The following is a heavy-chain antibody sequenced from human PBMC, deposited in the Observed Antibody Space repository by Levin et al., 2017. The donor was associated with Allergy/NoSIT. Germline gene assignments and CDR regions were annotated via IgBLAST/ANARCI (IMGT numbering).Heavy chain of an antibody. CDR2: IYYSGAT. V-gene: IGHV4-59*01. CDR1: GGSISSYY. CDR3: ARDRVIPGTGNQFYDYGMDV. D-gene: IGHD6-13*01. J-gene: IGHJ6*02. Sequence: SETLSLTCTVSGGSISSYYWSWIRQPPGKGLEWIGHIYYSGATKYNPSLKSRVTISADTSKNQFSLKLSSVRAAVTAVYYCARDRVIPGTGNQFYDYGMDVWGQGTTVTVSS.